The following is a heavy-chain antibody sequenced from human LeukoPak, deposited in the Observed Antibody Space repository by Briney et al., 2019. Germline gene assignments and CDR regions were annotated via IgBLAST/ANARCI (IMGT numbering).Heavy chain of an antibody. CDR2: INAGNGNT. Sequence: QAPGQXLEWMGWINAGNGNTKYSQKFQGRVTITRDTSASTAYMELSSLRSEDTAVYYCARDAQFDYWGQGTLVTVSS. CDR3: ARDAQFDY. V-gene: IGHV1-3*01. J-gene: IGHJ4*02.